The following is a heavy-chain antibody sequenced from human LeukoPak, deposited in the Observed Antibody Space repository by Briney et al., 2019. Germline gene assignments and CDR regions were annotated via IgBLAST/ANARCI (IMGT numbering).Heavy chain of an antibody. CDR2: TYYSGST. CDR3: ARDSIYDFWSGYPYYYYMDV. Sequence: SETLSLTCTVSGGSISSHYWSWIRQPPGKGLEWIGYTYYSGSTNYNPSLKSRVTISVDTSKNQFSLKLSSVTAADTAVYYCARDSIYDFWSGYPYYYYMDVWGKGTTVTVSS. J-gene: IGHJ6*03. V-gene: IGHV4-59*11. CDR1: GGSISSHY. D-gene: IGHD3-3*01.